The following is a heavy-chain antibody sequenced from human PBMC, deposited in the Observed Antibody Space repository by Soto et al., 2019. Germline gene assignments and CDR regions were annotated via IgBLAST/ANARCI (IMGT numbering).Heavy chain of an antibody. CDR2: IYYGGST. V-gene: IGHV4-39*01. J-gene: IGHJ6*03. D-gene: IGHD3-3*01. CDR3: ARRPSFDYYMDV. CDR1: GGSISSSYYY. Sequence: QLQLQESGPGLVKPSETLSLTCTVSGGSISSSYYYWVWIRQSPGKGLEYIGNIYYGGSTYYNPSLESRVTIPVDTSKNQFSLRLSSVTAADTAVYYCARRPSFDYYMDVWGKGTTVTVSS.